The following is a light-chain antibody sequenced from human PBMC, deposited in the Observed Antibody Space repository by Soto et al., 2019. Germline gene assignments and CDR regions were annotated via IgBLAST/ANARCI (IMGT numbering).Light chain of an antibody. CDR3: KQYNSWPPVT. V-gene: IGKV3-15*01. CDR1: QSVINQ. Sequence: EIVMTQSPATLSVSPGEIATLSCTASQSVINQLALYQQIPGQTPKLLIYCASTRATGIPARFRGCGSETEVTRTISSLQSEDCAVYYSKQYNSWPPVTFGGGTKVDFK. J-gene: IGKJ4*01. CDR2: CAS.